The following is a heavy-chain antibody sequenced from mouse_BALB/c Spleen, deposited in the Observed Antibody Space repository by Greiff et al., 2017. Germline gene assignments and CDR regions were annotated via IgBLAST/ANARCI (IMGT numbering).Heavy chain of an antibody. D-gene: IGHD1-2*01. CDR3: ARENYYGLRYFDV. Sequence: DVMLVESGGGLVKPGGSLKLSCAASGFTFSSYAMSWVRQTPEKRLEWVASISSGGSTYYPDSVKGRFTISRDNARNILYLQMSSLRSEDTAMYYCARENYYGLRYFDVWGAGTTVTVSS. J-gene: IGHJ1*01. CDR1: GFTFSSYA. V-gene: IGHV5-6-5*01. CDR2: ISSGGST.